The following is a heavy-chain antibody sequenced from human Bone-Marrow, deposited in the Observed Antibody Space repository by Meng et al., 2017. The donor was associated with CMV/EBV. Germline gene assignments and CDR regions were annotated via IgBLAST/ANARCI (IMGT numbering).Heavy chain of an antibody. CDR2: IKQDGSEK. Sequence: GGSLRLSCAASGFTFSNYWMTWVRQAPGKGLEWVANIKQDGSEKYYVDSVKGRFTISRDNAKNSLYLQMNSLRAEDTAVYYCAREFGFIYYYGMDVWGQGTTVTVSS. D-gene: IGHD3-10*01. CDR3: AREFGFIYYYGMDV. CDR1: GFTFSNYW. V-gene: IGHV3-7*01. J-gene: IGHJ6*02.